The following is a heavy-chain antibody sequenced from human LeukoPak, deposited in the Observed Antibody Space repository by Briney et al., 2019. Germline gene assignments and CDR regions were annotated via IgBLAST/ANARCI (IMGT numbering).Heavy chain of an antibody. CDR1: GFTFSSYW. D-gene: IGHD1-7*01. Sequence: GGSLRLSCAASGFTFSSYWMSWVRQAPGKGLEWVANIKQDGWEKYYVDSVSGRFTISRDNAKNSLYLQMNSLRAEDTALYHCARKGLGGELGGFDSWGQGTLVSVS. CDR2: IKQDGWEK. CDR3: ARKGLGGELGGFDS. V-gene: IGHV3-7*03. J-gene: IGHJ4*02.